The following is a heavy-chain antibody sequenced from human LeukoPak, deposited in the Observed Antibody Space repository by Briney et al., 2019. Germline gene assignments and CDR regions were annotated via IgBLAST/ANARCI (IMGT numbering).Heavy chain of an antibody. CDR3: TADIPQNDIVVVPDG. Sequence: GGSLRLSCAASGFTFSNAWMSWVRQAPGKGLEWVGRIKSKTDGGTTDYAAPVKGRFTISRDDSKNPLYLQMNSLKTEDTAVYYCTADIPQNDIVVVPDGWGQGTLVTVSS. J-gene: IGHJ4*02. D-gene: IGHD2-2*01. V-gene: IGHV3-15*01. CDR1: GFTFSNAW. CDR2: IKSKTDGGTT.